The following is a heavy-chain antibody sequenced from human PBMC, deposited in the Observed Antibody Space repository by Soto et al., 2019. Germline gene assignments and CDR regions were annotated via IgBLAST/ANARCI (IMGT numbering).Heavy chain of an antibody. Sequence: ASVKVSCKASGYTFTNNVIHWLRQAPGQTLEWMGWIHTAKGNTKYSQKFEARVTLTRDTAASTAHMELNSLRSDDTAVYYCATLPPRYFDWLSGEDWFDPWGQGTLVTVSS. CDR2: IHTAKGNT. D-gene: IGHD3-9*01. CDR1: GYTFTNNV. CDR3: ATLPPRYFDWLSGEDWFDP. V-gene: IGHV1-3*04. J-gene: IGHJ5*02.